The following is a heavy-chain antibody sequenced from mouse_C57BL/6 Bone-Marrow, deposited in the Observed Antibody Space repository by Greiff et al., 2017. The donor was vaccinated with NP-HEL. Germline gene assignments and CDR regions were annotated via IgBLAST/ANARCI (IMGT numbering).Heavy chain of an antibody. J-gene: IGHJ3*01. V-gene: IGHV1-69*01. CDR1: GYTFTSYW. CDR2: IDPSDSYT. Sequence: QVQLQQPGAELVMPGASVKLSCKASGYTFTSYWMHWVKQRPGQGLEWIGEIDPSDSYTNYNQKFKGKSTLTVDKSSSTAYMQLSSLTSEDSAVYYCARFYSNYWFAYWGQGTLVTVSA. D-gene: IGHD2-5*01. CDR3: ARFYSNYWFAY.